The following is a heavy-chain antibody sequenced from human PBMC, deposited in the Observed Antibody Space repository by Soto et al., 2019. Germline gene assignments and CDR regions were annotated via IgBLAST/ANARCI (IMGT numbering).Heavy chain of an antibody. CDR2: IIAVFGTV. CDR3: ARDEMSYYDSTGLVGSFDY. J-gene: IGHJ4*02. V-gene: IGHV1-69*01. D-gene: IGHD3-22*01. Sequence: QVQLVQSGAEVKKPGSSVKVSCKISGGTFNNYGISWVRQAPGQGLEWMGGIIAVFGTVHYAQEFQGRATINADESSSTVYMELSSLRSEDTAVYYCARDEMSYYDSTGLVGSFDYCGQGTLVTVSS. CDR1: GGTFNNYG.